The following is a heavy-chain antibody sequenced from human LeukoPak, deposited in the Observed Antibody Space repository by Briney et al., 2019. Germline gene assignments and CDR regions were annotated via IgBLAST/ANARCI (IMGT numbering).Heavy chain of an antibody. CDR2: VDYSGST. CDR1: GGSISGSSYF. Sequence: PSETLSLTCTVSGGSISGSSYFWGWIRQPPGKGLEWIGSVDYSGSTSYNPSLKSRVTISVDTSKNQFPLKLSSVTAADTAVYYCARRFDYWGQGALVTVSS. J-gene: IGHJ4*02. CDR3: ARRFDY. V-gene: IGHV4-39*01.